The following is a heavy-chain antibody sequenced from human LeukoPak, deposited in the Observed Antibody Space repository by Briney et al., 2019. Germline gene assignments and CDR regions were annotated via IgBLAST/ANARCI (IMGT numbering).Heavy chain of an antibody. CDR3: ARGIVGATASSDAFDI. CDR1: GFTFSHYG. J-gene: IGHJ3*02. Sequence: SGGSLRLSCAASGFTFSHYGMHWVRQIPGKGLEWVAFIQYDAINEYYADSVKGRFSISRDNSKNTLLLQMNSLRAEDTAVYYCARGIVGATASSDAFDIWGQGTMVTVSS. V-gene: IGHV3-30*02. D-gene: IGHD1-26*01. CDR2: IQYDAINE.